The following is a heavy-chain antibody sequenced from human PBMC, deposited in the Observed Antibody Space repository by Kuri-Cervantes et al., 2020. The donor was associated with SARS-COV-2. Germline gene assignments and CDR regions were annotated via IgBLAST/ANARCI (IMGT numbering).Heavy chain of an antibody. CDR3: VRGVVRGYSFDY. V-gene: IGHV4-39*01. CDR2: MFYYGAT. CDR1: GDSISSRTYY. Sequence: SETLSLTCTVSGDSISSRTYYWGWIRQPPGKGLEWIGSMFYYGATYYNPSLKSRVTIDGDTSNNQVSLKLSSVTAADTAVYYCVRGVVRGYSFDYWGQGTQVTVSS. J-gene: IGHJ4*02. D-gene: IGHD3-10*01.